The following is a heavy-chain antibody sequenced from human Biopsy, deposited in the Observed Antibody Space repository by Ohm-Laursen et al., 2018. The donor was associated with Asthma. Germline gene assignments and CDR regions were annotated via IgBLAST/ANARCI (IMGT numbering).Heavy chain of an antibody. D-gene: IGHD3-9*01. J-gene: IGHJ3*02. CDR3: ARTYYDFLTGQVNDAFAI. CDR1: GYSFTDYH. V-gene: IGHV1-69*13. Sequence: SVKVSCKASGYSFTDYHLHWVRQAPGQGLEWMGGLIPVLGTADYAQMFEGRVTITADESTSTAYMDLSSLRSEDTAVYYCARTYYDFLTGQVNDAFAIWGQGTVVTVSS. CDR2: LIPVLGTA.